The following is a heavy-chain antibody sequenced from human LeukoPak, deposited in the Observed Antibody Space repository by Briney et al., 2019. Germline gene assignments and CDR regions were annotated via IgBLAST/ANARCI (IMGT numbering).Heavy chain of an antibody. Sequence: SETLSLTCTVSGGSISSGGYYWRWIRQPPGKGLEWIGYIYHSGSTYYNPSLKSRVTISVDRSKNQFSLKLSSVTAADTAVYYCATLGFSSGYYYYFDHWGQGTLVTVSS. J-gene: IGHJ4*02. CDR3: ATLGFSSGYYYYFDH. CDR1: GGSISSGGYY. D-gene: IGHD3-22*01. CDR2: IYHSGST. V-gene: IGHV4-30-2*01.